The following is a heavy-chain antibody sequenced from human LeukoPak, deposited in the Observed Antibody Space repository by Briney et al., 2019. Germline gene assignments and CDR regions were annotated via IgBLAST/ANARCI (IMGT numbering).Heavy chain of an antibody. CDR3: ARAVPGPGAILWFDP. CDR1: GFTFNNYA. D-gene: IGHD2-2*02. CDR2: ISSSSSYI. V-gene: IGHV3-21*04. Sequence: GGTLRLSCAASGFTFNNYAMSWVRQAPGKGLEWVSSISSSSSYIYYADSVKGRFTISRDNAKNSLYLQMNSLRAEDTAVYYCARAVPGPGAILWFDPWGQGTLVTVSS. J-gene: IGHJ5*02.